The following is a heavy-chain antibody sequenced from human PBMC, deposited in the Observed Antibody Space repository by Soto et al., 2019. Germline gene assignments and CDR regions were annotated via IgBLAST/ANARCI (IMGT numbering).Heavy chain of an antibody. CDR1: GNTVPNYA. Sequence: ASVKVSCKASGNTVPNYAIHWVRQAPGQRLEWMGWMNPNSGNTGYAQKFQGRVTMTRNTSISTAYMELSSLRSEDTAVYYCARGRSYDFWSGRGWFDPWG. CDR3: ARGRSYDFWSGRGWFDP. CDR2: MNPNSGNT. J-gene: IGHJ5*02. V-gene: IGHV1-8*02. D-gene: IGHD3-3*01.